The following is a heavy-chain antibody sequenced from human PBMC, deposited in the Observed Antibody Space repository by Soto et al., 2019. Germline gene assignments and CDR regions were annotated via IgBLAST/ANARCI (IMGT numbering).Heavy chain of an antibody. CDR3: ARSRKSGDHSLGLEY. CDR2: IDYRGNT. D-gene: IGHD2-21*01. Sequence: QVQLQQWGAGRLRAAETLSLTCAVYGGSFSGLSWNWIRQSPEKKLEWIGEIDYRGNTNYNPSLSSRVTLSVDASKNQFSLSVRSVTAADAANYFCARSRKSGDHSLGLEYWSRGTVVTVSS. CDR1: GGSFSGLS. V-gene: IGHV4-34*01. J-gene: IGHJ4*02.